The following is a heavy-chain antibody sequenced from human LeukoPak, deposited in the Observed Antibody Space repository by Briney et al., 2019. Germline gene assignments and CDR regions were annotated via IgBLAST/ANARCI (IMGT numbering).Heavy chain of an antibody. D-gene: IGHD4-17*01. CDR3: VRFRGSSTVTSLVGYYYYGMDV. J-gene: IGHJ6*02. Sequence: ASVKVSCKASGYTFTSYAMHWVRQAPGQRLEWMGWINAGNGNTKYSQKFQGRVTITRDTSASTAYMELSSLRSEDTAVYYCVRFRGSSTVTSLVGYYYYGMDVWGQGTTVTVSS. CDR2: INAGNGNT. CDR1: GYTFTSYA. V-gene: IGHV1-3*01.